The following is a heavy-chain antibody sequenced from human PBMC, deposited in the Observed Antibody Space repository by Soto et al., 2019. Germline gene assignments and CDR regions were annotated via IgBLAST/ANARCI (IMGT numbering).Heavy chain of an antibody. CDR2: ISYDGRNT. V-gene: IGHV3-33*01. CDR1: GFTFGGYG. D-gene: IGHD3-10*01. CDR3: ARSKLHDGSGRVREFDY. J-gene: IGHJ4*02. Sequence: AGGSLRLSCAASGFTFGGYGMHWVRQAPGKGLEWAAGISYDGRNTYYADSVQGRFAISRDNSKNTMYLQMNSLRVEDTAIYYCARSKLHDGSGRVREFDYWGQRALVTVSS.